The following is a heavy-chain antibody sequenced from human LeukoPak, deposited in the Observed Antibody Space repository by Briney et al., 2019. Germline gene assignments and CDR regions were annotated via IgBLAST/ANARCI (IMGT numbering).Heavy chain of an antibody. CDR2: ISWNSGSI. CDR3: ASGHNNDWAL. CDR1: GFTFDDYA. D-gene: IGHD3-9*01. V-gene: IGHV3-9*01. Sequence: SLRLSCAASGFTFDDYAMHWVRQAPGKGLEWVSGISWNSGSIGYADSVKGRFTISRDNAKNSLYLQMNSLRAEDTALYYCASGHNNDWALGGQGTLVTVSS. J-gene: IGHJ4*02.